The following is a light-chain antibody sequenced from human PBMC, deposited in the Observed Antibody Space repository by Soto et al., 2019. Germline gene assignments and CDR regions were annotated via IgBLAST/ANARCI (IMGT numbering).Light chain of an antibody. Sequence: EIVFIQSPATLSLSPGERPTLSWRASQSVGSYLAWYQHRPGQAPRLLISDASNRANGIPARFSGSGSETDFTLTISSLEPEDSAAYYCQQRSNWHSLTFGGGTEVDIK. J-gene: IGKJ4*01. V-gene: IGKV3-11*01. CDR3: QQRSNWHSLT. CDR2: DAS. CDR1: QSVGSY.